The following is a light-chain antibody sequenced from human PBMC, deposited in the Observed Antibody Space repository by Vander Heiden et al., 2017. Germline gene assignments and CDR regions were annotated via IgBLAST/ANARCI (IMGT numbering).Light chain of an antibody. Sequence: EIVLTQSPGTLSLSPGERATLSCRASQRISSSYLAWYQQKPGQAPRLLIYGASSRAAGIPDRFTGSGSGTDFTLTISRLEPEDFAVYYCQYEGDSPGPFGQGTKVEIK. J-gene: IGKJ1*01. CDR2: GAS. CDR1: QRISSSY. V-gene: IGKV3-20*01. CDR3: QYEGDSPGP.